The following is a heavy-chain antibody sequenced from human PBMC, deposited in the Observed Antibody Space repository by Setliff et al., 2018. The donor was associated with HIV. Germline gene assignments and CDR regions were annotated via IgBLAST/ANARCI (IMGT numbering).Heavy chain of an antibody. V-gene: IGHV4-39*01. J-gene: IGHJ4*02. CDR2: IYYSGST. Sequence: SETLSLTCTVSDGSISSSNNYWGWIRQPPGKGLEWIGSIYYSGSTHYNPSLKSRVTMSVDTSKNQFSLKLTSVTAADMALYYCARQQTALFVDYWGQGTLVTVSS. D-gene: IGHD2-21*02. CDR3: ARQQTALFVDY. CDR1: DGSISSSNNY.